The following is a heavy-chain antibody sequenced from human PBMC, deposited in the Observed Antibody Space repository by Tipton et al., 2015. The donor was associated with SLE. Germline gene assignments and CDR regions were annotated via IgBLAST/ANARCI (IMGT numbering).Heavy chain of an antibody. V-gene: IGHV4-39*07. CDR1: GGSVSSSSKY. Sequence: TLSLTCTVSGGSVSSSSKYWAWIHQPPGKGLEWIGRIYYTGTTTYYNSFLKSRVTMSVDTSKNQFSLRLTSVIAADTAVYYCARLHGYSYGLNWFDPWGQGTLISVSS. D-gene: IGHD5-18*01. CDR3: ARLHGYSYGLNWFDP. J-gene: IGHJ5*02. CDR2: IYYTGTTT.